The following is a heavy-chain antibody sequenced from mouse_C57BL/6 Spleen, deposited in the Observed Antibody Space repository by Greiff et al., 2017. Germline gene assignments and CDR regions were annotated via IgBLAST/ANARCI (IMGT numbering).Heavy chain of an antibody. V-gene: IGHV1-81*01. D-gene: IGHD4-1*01. J-gene: IGHJ3*01. CDR1: GYNFTSYG. CDR3: ASAWEGFAY. CDR2: IYPRSGHT. Sequence: QVQLQQSGAELARPGASVKLSCKASGYNFTSYGISWVKQRTGQGLEWIGEIYPRSGHTYYNEKFKGKATLTADKSSSTAYMELRSLTSEDSAVYFCASAWEGFAYWGQGTLVTVSA.